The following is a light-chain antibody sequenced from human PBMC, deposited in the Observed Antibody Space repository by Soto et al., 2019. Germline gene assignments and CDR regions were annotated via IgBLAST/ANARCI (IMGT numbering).Light chain of an antibody. V-gene: IGLV2-14*01. CDR2: DVS. CDR1: SSEVGGYYY. Sequence: QSALTQPASVSGSPGQSITISCTGTSSEVGGYYYVSWYQQRPGKAPNLMIYDVSNRPSGVSNRFSGSKSGNTASLIISGLQAEDEADYYCSSYTSSSTLDVFGTGTKVTVL. CDR3: SSYTSSSTLDV. J-gene: IGLJ1*01.